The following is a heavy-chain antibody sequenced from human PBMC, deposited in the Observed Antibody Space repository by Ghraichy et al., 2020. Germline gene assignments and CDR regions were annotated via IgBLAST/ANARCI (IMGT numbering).Heavy chain of an antibody. D-gene: IGHD1-14*01. Sequence: SETLSLTCTVSGGSISSYYWSWIRQPPGKGLEWIGYIYYSGSTDYNPSLKSRVTISLDTSKNQFSLKLSSVSAADTAVYYCARVGWPRKEVDYWGQGTLVTVSS. J-gene: IGHJ4*02. V-gene: IGHV4-59*01. CDR1: GGSISSYY. CDR3: ARVGWPRKEVDY. CDR2: IYYSGST.